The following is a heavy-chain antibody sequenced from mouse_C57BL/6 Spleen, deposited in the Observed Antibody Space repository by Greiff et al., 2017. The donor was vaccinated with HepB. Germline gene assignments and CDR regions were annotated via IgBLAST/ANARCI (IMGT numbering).Heavy chain of an antibody. CDR1: GYTFTSYW. CDR3: ARSDSSGYPFDY. V-gene: IGHV1-64*01. Sequence: QVQLQQPGAELVKPGASVKLSCKASGYTFTSYWMHWVKQRPGQGLEWIGMIHPNSGSTNYNEKFKSKATLTVDKSSSTAYMQLSSLTSEDSAVYYCARSDSSGYPFDYWGQGTTLTVSS. J-gene: IGHJ2*01. D-gene: IGHD3-2*02. CDR2: IHPNSGST.